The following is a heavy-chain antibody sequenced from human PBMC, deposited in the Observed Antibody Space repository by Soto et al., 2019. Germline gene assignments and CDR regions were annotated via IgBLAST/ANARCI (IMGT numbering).Heavy chain of an antibody. J-gene: IGHJ6*02. Sequence: ASVKVSCKASGYTFTSYGISWVRQAPGQGLEWMGWISAYNGNTNYAQKLQGRVTMTTDTSTSAAYMELRSLRSDDTAVYYCARTPYYDFWSGYYYGMDVWGQGTTVTVSS. CDR2: ISAYNGNT. CDR3: ARTPYYDFWSGYYYGMDV. V-gene: IGHV1-18*04. D-gene: IGHD3-3*01. CDR1: GYTFTSYG.